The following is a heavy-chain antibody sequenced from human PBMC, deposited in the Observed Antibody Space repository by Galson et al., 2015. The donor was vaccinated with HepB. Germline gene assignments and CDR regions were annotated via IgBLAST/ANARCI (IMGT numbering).Heavy chain of an antibody. V-gene: IGHV3-30*18. CDR2: VFFDGSEK. Sequence: SLRLSCAGSGFTFNKYGLHWVRQAPGKGLEWVAVVFFDGSEKHYADSVKGRFTISRDDSKNTLYLQMNNLRTDDTAVYYCAKDLTLTGGRFLEWLPLDSWGQGTLVTVSS. J-gene: IGHJ4*02. CDR1: GFTFNKYG. CDR3: AKDLTLTGGRFLEWLPLDS. D-gene: IGHD3-3*01.